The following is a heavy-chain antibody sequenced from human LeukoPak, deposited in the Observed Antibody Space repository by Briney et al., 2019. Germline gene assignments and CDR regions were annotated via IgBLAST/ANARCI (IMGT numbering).Heavy chain of an antibody. Sequence: SVTVSSTASRDTFGTYAISWVRQAPGQGLEWMGGTIPIFGTANYAQKVQGRVTITADESTSTAYMELSSLRSEDTAVYYWAREGKQQLVRGHWFDPWGQGTLVTVSS. V-gene: IGHV1-69*13. CDR2: TIPIFGTA. J-gene: IGHJ5*02. CDR3: AREGKQQLVRGHWFDP. D-gene: IGHD6-13*01. CDR1: RDTFGTYA.